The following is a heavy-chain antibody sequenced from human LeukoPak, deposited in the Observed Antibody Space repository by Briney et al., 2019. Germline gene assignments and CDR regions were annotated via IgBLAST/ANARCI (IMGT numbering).Heavy chain of an antibody. CDR3: AKTPHSGDNAFDI. V-gene: IGHV3-30-3*02. Sequence: GGSLRLSCAASGFTFSDYAMHWVRQTPGKGLEWVALISYDGINTYYADSVKGRFTISRDNSKNTLYLQMNSLRAEDTAVYYCAKTPHSGDNAFDIWGQGTMVTVSS. CDR1: GFTFSDYA. J-gene: IGHJ3*02. D-gene: IGHD1-26*01. CDR2: ISYDGINT.